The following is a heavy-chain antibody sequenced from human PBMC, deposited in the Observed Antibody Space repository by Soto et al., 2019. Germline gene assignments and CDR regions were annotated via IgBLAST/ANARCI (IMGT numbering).Heavy chain of an antibody. CDR3: AKDPNGDYIGAFDF. CDR1: GLTFSNYA. Sequence: EVKMMESGGELVQTGGSLRLSCAASGLTFSNYALTWVRQAPGKGLEWFSAITGGGATARYADSVKGRFTISRDNSKNPLYLQMDSLRPEDTATYYCAKDPNGDYIGAFDFWGQGTMVTVSS. D-gene: IGHD4-17*01. J-gene: IGHJ3*01. CDR2: ITGGGATA. V-gene: IGHV3-23*01.